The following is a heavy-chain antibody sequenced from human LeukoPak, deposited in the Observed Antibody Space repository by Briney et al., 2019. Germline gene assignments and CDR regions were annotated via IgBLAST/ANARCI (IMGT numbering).Heavy chain of an antibody. J-gene: IGHJ4*02. CDR1: GYTFTSYD. D-gene: IGHD2-8*02. CDR3: ARTSTGRLRDFDY. Sequence: GASVKVSCKASGYTFTSYDINWVRQATGQGLEWMGWMNSNSGNTGYAQKFQGRVTMTRNISISTAYMELSSLRSEDTAVYYCARTSTGRLRDFDYWGQGTLVTVSS. CDR2: MNSNSGNT. V-gene: IGHV1-8*01.